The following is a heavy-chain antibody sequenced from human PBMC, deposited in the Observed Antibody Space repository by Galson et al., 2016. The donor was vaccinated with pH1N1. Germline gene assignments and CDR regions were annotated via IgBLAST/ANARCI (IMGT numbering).Heavy chain of an antibody. CDR2: ISSDGSNK. CDR3: AKEFLPRATLGAFDS. Sequence: SLRLSCAASGFTFSDYAIHWVRQAPGKGLEWVALISSDGSNKDYADSVKGRFIVSRDYSKTTLQMNSLKAEDTAVYYCAKEFLPRATLGAFDSWGQGTQVIGSS. D-gene: IGHD2/OR15-2a*01. J-gene: IGHJ4*02. V-gene: IGHV3-30*18. CDR1: GFTFSDYA.